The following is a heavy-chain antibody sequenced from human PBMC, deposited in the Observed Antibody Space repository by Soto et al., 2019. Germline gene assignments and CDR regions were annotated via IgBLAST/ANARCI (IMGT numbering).Heavy chain of an antibody. CDR1: GGSISSGGYY. D-gene: IGHD4-17*01. CDR3: ARVHGDYEPYFDY. J-gene: IGHJ4*02. V-gene: IGHV4-31*03. Sequence: PSETLSLTCTVSGGSISSGGYYWSWIRQHPGKGLEWIGYIYYSGSTYYNPSLKSRVTISVDTSKNQFSLKLSSVTAADTAVYYCARVHGDYEPYFDYWGQGTLVTSPQ. CDR2: IYYSGST.